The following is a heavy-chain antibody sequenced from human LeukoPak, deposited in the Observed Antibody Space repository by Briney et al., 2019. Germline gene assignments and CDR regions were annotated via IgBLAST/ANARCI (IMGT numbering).Heavy chain of an antibody. CDR1: GYSFTSYW. CDR3: ARLHGSGSYYPYYYYGMDV. J-gene: IGHJ6*02. D-gene: IGHD3-10*01. V-gene: IGHV5-51*01. Sequence: GGSLSLSCKGSGYSFTSYWIGWVRQVPGKGLEWMGVIYPGDSDTTYTPSFQGQVTISADKSISTAYLQWSSLKASDTAMYYCARLHGSGSYYPYYYYGMDVGGQGTTVTVS. CDR2: IYPGDSDT.